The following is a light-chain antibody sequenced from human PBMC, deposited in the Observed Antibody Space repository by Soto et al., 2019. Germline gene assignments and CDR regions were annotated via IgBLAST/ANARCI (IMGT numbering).Light chain of an antibody. CDR3: QQYDRCPYT. CDR2: KAS. V-gene: IGKV1-5*03. CDR1: QSISNW. J-gene: IGKJ2*01. Sequence: DIQMTQSPSTLSASVGDTVTITCRASQSISNWLAWYQQKPGQAPKLLIHKASTLESGVPSRFSGSGSGTEFTLTISSLHPDDFATIYCQQYDRCPYTFGQGTKLEIK.